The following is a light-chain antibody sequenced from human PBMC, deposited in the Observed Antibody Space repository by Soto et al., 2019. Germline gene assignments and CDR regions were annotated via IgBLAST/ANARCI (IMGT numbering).Light chain of an antibody. CDR1: QGISKD. J-gene: IGKJ1*01. Sequence: DIQMTQSPSSLSASIGDRVTISCRASQGISKDLAWYQQKPGKVPYLLIYAASTSHSRVPSRFRGSGSRTDFTLTISSLQPEDVATYYCQNYNSAPRTFGQGTKVDIK. CDR2: AAS. V-gene: IGKV1-27*01. CDR3: QNYNSAPRT.